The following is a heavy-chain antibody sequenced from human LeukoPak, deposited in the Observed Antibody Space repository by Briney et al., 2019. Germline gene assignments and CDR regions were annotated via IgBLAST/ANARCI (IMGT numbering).Heavy chain of an antibody. CDR2: INWNGGST. V-gene: IGHV3-20*04. D-gene: IGHD2-2*01. Sequence: PGGSLRLSCAASGFTFDDYGMSWVRQAPGKGLEWVSGINWNGGSTGYADSVKGRFTISRDNAENSLYLQMNSLRAEDTALYYCARERKYQLGNPAPGAFDIWGQGTMVTVSS. J-gene: IGHJ3*02. CDR1: GFTFDDYG. CDR3: ARERKYQLGNPAPGAFDI.